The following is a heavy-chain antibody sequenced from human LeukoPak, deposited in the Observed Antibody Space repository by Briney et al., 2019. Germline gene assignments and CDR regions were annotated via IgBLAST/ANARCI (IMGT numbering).Heavy chain of an antibody. Sequence: NPSETLSLTCTVSGDSISGSGYSWGWLRQPPGKGLEWIGSIYYSGSTYYNPSLKSRVTISVDTSKNHFSLKLSSVTAADTAVYYCARRPYCDPWQCTTGSAFDIWGQGTMVTVSS. J-gene: IGHJ3*02. CDR1: GDSISGSGYS. D-gene: IGHD2-21*01. V-gene: IGHV4-39*01. CDR2: IYYSGST. CDR3: ARRPYCDPWQCTTGSAFDI.